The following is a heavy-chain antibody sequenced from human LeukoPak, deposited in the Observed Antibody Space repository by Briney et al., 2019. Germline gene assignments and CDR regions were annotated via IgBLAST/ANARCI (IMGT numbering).Heavy chain of an antibody. V-gene: IGHV3-15*01. CDR2: IKSKTHGGTT. D-gene: IGHD3-22*01. CDR1: GFIFSNAW. CDR3: TTDPATYYYDSSGYYESWFDP. Sequence: GGSLRLSCAASGFIFSNAWMSWVRQAPGKGLEWVGRIKSKTHGGTTDYATPVKGRFTISRDDSKNTLYLQMNSLNSEDTAVYYCTTDPATYYYDSSGYYESWFDPWGQGTLVTVSS. J-gene: IGHJ5*02.